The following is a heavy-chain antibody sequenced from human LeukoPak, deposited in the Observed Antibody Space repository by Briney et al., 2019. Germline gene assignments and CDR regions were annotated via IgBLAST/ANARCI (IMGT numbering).Heavy chain of an antibody. CDR2: ISGSGGST. D-gene: IGHD3-3*01. Sequence: GGSLRLSCAASGFTFSSYAMSWVRQAPGKGLEWVSAISGSGGSTYYADSAKGRFTISRDNSKNTLYLQMNSLRAEDTAVYYCATANHYDFWSGYYYYFDYWGQGTLVTVSS. CDR3: ATANHYDFWSGYYYYFDY. CDR1: GFTFSSYA. J-gene: IGHJ4*02. V-gene: IGHV3-23*01.